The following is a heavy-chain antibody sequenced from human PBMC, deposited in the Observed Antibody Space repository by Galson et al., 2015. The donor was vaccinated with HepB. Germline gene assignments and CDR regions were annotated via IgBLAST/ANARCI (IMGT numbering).Heavy chain of an antibody. D-gene: IGHD6-19*01. Sequence: SVKVSCKASGGTFSSYAISWVRQAPGQGLEWMGGIIPIFGTANYAQKFQGRVTITADEPTSTAYMELSSLRSEDTAVYYCASAAGIAVAGLFDYWGQGTLVTVSS. V-gene: IGHV1-69*13. CDR3: ASAAGIAVAGLFDY. CDR2: IIPIFGTA. J-gene: IGHJ4*02. CDR1: GGTFSSYA.